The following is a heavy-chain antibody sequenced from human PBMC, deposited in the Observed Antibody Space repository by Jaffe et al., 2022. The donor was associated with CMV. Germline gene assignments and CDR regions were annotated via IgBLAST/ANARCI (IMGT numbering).Heavy chain of an antibody. Sequence: EVQLVESGGGLIQPGGSLRLSCAASGFTVSSKYMSWVRQAPGKGLEWVSIIYTGGSTYYADSVKGRFTISRDNSKNMLYLQMNSLRAEDTAVYYCAAGIQLDYWGQGILVTVSS. CDR2: IYTGGST. D-gene: IGHD5-18*01. CDR3: AAGIQLDY. J-gene: IGHJ4*02. CDR1: GFTVSSKY. V-gene: IGHV3-53*01.